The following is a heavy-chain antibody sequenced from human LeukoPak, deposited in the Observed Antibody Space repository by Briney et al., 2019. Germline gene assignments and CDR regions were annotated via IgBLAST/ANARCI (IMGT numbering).Heavy chain of an antibody. D-gene: IGHD2-2*03. CDR3: ARHGYCSSTSCYSRGYGYYYYYMDV. J-gene: IGHJ6*03. V-gene: IGHV1-69*05. Sequence: SVKVSCKASGGTFSSYAISWVRQAPGQGLEWMGGIIPIFGTANYAQKFQGRVTITTDESTSTAYMELSSLRSEDTAVYYCARHGYCSSTSCYSRGYGYYYYYMDVWGKGTTVTVSS. CDR1: GGTFSSYA. CDR2: IIPIFGTA.